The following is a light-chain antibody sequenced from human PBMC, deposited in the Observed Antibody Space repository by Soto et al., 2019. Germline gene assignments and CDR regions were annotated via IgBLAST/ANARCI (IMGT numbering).Light chain of an antibody. J-gene: IGLJ1*01. CDR1: SSDVGGYNY. CDR2: GVS. Sequence: LTQPASVSGSPGQSITISCTGTSSDVGGYNYVSWYQQHPGKAPKLMIYGVSNRPSGVSHRFSGSKSGNTASLTISGLHAEDEADYYCSSFTRSSTQVFGTGTKVTVL. CDR3: SSFTRSSTQV. V-gene: IGLV2-14*01.